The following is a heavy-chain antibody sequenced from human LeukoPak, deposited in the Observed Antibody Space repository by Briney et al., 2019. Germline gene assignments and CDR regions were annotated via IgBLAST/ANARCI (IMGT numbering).Heavy chain of an antibody. D-gene: IGHD3-22*01. V-gene: IGHV3-21*01. CDR1: GFTFSSYS. Sequence: GGSLRLSCAASGFTFSSYSMNWVRQAPGKGLEWVSSISSSSSYIYYADSVKGRFTISRDNAKNSLYLQMNSLRAEDTAVYYCARSYDSSGYDAFDIWGQGTMVTVSS. CDR3: ARSYDSSGYDAFDI. CDR2: ISSSSSYI. J-gene: IGHJ3*02.